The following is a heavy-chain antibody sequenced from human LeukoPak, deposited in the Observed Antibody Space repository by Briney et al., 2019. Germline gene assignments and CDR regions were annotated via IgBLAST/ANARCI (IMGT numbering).Heavy chain of an antibody. Sequence: SETLSLTCTVSGGSISSSSYYWGWIRQPPGKGLEWIGSIYYSGSTYYNPSLKSRVTISVDTSKNQFSLKLSSVTAADTAVYYCARGSYYDSSGSIDYWGQGTLVTVSS. J-gene: IGHJ4*02. CDR2: IYYSGST. CDR1: GGSISSSSYY. D-gene: IGHD3-22*01. V-gene: IGHV4-39*07. CDR3: ARGSYYDSSGSIDY.